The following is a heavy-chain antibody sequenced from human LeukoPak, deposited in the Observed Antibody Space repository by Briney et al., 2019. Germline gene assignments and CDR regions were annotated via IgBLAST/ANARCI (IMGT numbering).Heavy chain of an antibody. V-gene: IGHV3-15*01. CDR2: IKSKTDGGTT. CDR1: GFTFSNAW. CDR3: AKGGLGYCSSTSCYLDP. D-gene: IGHD2-2*01. J-gene: IGHJ5*02. Sequence: SPGGSLRLSCAASGFTFSNAWMSWVRQAPGKGLEWVGRIKSKTDGGTTDYAAPVKGRFTISRDDSKNTLYLQMNSLRAEDTAVYYCAKGGLGYCSSTSCYLDPWGQGTLVTVSS.